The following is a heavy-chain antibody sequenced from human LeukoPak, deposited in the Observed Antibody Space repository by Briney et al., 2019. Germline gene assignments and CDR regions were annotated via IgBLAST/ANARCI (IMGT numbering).Heavy chain of an antibody. J-gene: IGHJ4*02. Sequence: GGSLRLSCAASGFTFSSYAMSWVRQAPGKGLEWVSAISGSGGSTYYADSVKGRFTISRDNSKNTLYLQMNSLRVEDTAVYYCAKEIYSGYDFKGQYYFDYWGQGTLVTVSS. CDR1: GFTFSSYA. CDR3: AKEIYSGYDFKGQYYFDY. CDR2: ISGSGGST. V-gene: IGHV3-23*01. D-gene: IGHD5-12*01.